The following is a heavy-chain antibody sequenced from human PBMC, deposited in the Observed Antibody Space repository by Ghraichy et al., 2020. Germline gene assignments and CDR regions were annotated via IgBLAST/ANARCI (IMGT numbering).Heavy chain of an antibody. J-gene: IGHJ4*02. D-gene: IGHD6-19*01. CDR1: GSNYTSYS. CDR3: EWVESSGSYYFFDY. Sequence: GGSLRLSCAASGSNYTSYSMHWGRQAPGKGLEWEAVISADGTKQFYADSVKCRFTISRDNSNNTLFLQMNSRRPEDTAVFYCEWVESSGSYYFFDYWGQGPLITVPA. CDR2: ISADGTKQ. V-gene: IGHV3-30*04.